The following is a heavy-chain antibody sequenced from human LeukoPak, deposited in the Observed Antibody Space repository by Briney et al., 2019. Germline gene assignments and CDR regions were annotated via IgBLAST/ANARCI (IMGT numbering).Heavy chain of an antibody. Sequence: ASVKVSCKASGYTFTSYDINWVRQATGQGLEWMGWMNPNSGNTGYAQKFQGRVTMTRNTSISTAYMELSSLRSEDTAVYYCAREFSGKDYYDGSGYYHDAFDIWGQGTMVTVSS. CDR1: GYTFTSYD. CDR3: AREFSGKDYYDGSGYYHDAFDI. V-gene: IGHV1-8*01. D-gene: IGHD3-22*01. J-gene: IGHJ3*02. CDR2: MNPNSGNT.